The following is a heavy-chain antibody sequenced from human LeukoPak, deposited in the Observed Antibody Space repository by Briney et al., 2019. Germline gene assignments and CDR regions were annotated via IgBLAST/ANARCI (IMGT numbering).Heavy chain of an antibody. Sequence: GGSLRLSCAASGFTFSDYGMTWVRQAPGKGLEWVSAISGSGGSTYYADSVKGRFTISRDNSKNTLYLQMNSLRAEDTAVYYCARDSMTTASNWFDPWGQGTLVTVSS. CDR1: GFTFSDYG. V-gene: IGHV3-23*01. D-gene: IGHD4-17*01. CDR2: ISGSGGST. J-gene: IGHJ5*02. CDR3: ARDSMTTASNWFDP.